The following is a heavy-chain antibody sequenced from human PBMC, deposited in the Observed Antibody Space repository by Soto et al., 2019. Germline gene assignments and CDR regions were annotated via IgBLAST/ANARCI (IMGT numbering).Heavy chain of an antibody. CDR1: GFTFSTYG. V-gene: IGHV3-30*18. Sequence: QVQLVESGGGVVQPGRSLRLSCAASGFTFSTYGVHWVRQAPGKGLEWVAVISSDGRNQYYADSVKGRLTISRDNSKNTVYLQMNSLRAEDTALYYCAKPYYEILTGHFDYWGLGTLVTVSS. CDR2: ISSDGRNQ. CDR3: AKPYYEILTGHFDY. J-gene: IGHJ4*02. D-gene: IGHD3-9*01.